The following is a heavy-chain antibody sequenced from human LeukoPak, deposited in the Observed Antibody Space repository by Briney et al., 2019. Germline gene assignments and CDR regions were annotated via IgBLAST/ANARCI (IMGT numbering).Heavy chain of an antibody. D-gene: IGHD1-7*01. Sequence: PGGSLRLSCAASGFTFSSYEMNWVRQAPGKGLEWVSYISSSGSTIYYADSVKGRFTISRDNAKNSLYLQMNSLRAEDTAVYYCARDKREELPTYYYYYMDVWGKGTTVTASS. CDR2: ISSSGSTI. CDR3: ARDKREELPTYYYYYMDV. J-gene: IGHJ6*03. CDR1: GFTFSSYE. V-gene: IGHV3-48*03.